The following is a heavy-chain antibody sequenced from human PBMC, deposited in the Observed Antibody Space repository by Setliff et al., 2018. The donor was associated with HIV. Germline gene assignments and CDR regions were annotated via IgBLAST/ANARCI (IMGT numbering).Heavy chain of an antibody. Sequence: PSETLSLTCTVFGFSISSGYFWGWIRQPPGKGLEWIGSIYYSGSTYYNPSLKSRVTISVDTPRNQPSLKLSSVTAADTAVYYCARGRVELVYAIGASYYFDYWGQGTLVTVSS. D-gene: IGHD2-8*01. V-gene: IGHV4-38-2*02. CDR1: GFSISSGYF. CDR3: ARGRVELVYAIGASYYFDY. CDR2: IYYSGST. J-gene: IGHJ4*02.